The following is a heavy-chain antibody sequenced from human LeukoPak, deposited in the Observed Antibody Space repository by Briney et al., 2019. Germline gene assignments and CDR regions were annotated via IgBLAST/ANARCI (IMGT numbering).Heavy chain of an antibody. CDR1: GFTFSSYA. CDR2: ISYDGSNK. V-gene: IGHV3-30-3*01. Sequence: GGSLRLSCAASGFTFSSYAMHWVRQAPGKGLEWVAVISYDGSNKYYADSVKGRFTISRDNSKNTLYLQMNSLRAEDTAVYYCARGRSIVVVTAILDYWGQGTLATVSS. CDR3: ARGRSIVVVTAILDY. J-gene: IGHJ4*02. D-gene: IGHD2-21*02.